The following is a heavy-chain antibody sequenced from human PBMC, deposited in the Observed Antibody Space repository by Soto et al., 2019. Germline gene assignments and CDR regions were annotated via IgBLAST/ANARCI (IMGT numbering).Heavy chain of an antibody. CDR3: AAGTIGTTGAGPQIYYYYYYMDV. CDR1: GGSFSGYY. Sequence: SETLSLTCAVYGGSFSGYYWSWIRQPPGKGLEWIGEINHSGSTNYNPSLKSRVTISVDTSKNQFSLKLSSVTAADTAVYYCAAGTIGTTGAGPQIYYYYYYMDVWGKGTTVTVSS. J-gene: IGHJ6*03. D-gene: IGHD1-1*01. CDR2: INHSGST. V-gene: IGHV4-34*01.